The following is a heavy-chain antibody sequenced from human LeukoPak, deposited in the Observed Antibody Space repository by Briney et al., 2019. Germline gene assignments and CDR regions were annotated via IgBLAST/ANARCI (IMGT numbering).Heavy chain of an antibody. D-gene: IGHD3-9*01. CDR1: GGSLSSYY. V-gene: IGHV4-59*01. J-gene: IGHJ4*02. CDR2: IYYSGST. Sequence: SETLSLTCIVSGGSLSSYYWSWIRQPPGKGLEWIGYIYYSGSTKYNPSLKSRVTISVDTSKNQFSLKLSSVTAADTAVYYFARSRDILTGYHFDYWGQGTLVTVSS. CDR3: ARSRDILTGYHFDY.